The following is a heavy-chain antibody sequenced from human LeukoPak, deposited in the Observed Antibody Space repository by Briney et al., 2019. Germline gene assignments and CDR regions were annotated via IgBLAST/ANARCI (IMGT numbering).Heavy chain of an antibody. Sequence: SETLSLTCAVSGYSISSGYYWGWIRQPPGQGLEWIGSIYHSGSTYYNPSLKSRVTISVDTSKNQFSLKLSSVTAADTAVYYCARPSLGLPAAFFDYWGQGTLVTVS. CDR3: ARPSLGLPAAFFDY. V-gene: IGHV4-38-2*01. D-gene: IGHD2-2*01. CDR1: GYSISSGYY. CDR2: IYHSGST. J-gene: IGHJ4*02.